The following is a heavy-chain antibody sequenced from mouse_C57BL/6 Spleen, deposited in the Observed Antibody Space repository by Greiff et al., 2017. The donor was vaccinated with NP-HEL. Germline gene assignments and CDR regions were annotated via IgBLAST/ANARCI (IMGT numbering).Heavy chain of an antibody. CDR3: ARYGDGYWYFDV. CDR1: GFTFTDYY. D-gene: IGHD2-3*01. V-gene: IGHV7-3*01. Sequence: EVKLVESGGGLVQPGGSLSLSCAASGFTFTDYYMSWVRQPPGKALEWLGFIRNKANGYTTEYSASVKGRFTISRDNSQSILYLQMNALRAEDSATYYCARYGDGYWYFDVWGTGTTVTVSS. J-gene: IGHJ1*03. CDR2: IRNKANGYTT.